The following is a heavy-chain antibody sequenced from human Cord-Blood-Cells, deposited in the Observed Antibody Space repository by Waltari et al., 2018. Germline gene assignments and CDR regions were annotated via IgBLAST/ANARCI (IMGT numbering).Heavy chain of an antibody. Sequence: QVQLVQSGAEVKKPGASVKVSCKASGYTFPGYYMHWVRQAPGQGLEWMGWINPNSGGTNYAQKFQGRVTMTRDTSISTAYMELSRLRSDDTAVYYCARGAYDILTGYYAFDIWGQGTMVTVSS. V-gene: IGHV1-2*02. D-gene: IGHD3-9*01. CDR2: INPNSGGT. CDR3: ARGAYDILTGYYAFDI. CDR1: GYTFPGYY. J-gene: IGHJ3*02.